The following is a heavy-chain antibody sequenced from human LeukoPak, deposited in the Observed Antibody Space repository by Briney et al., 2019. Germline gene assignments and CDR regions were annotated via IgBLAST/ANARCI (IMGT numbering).Heavy chain of an antibody. V-gene: IGHV1-2*06. CDR1: GYTFTGYY. CDR2: INPNSGGT. J-gene: IGHJ4*02. Sequence: ASVKVSCKASGYTFTGYYMHWVRQAPGQGLEWLGRINPNSGGTNYAQKFQGRVTMTRDTSISPAYMELSRLRSDDTAVYYCAIRRDGYLGYWGQGTLVTVSS. CDR3: AIRRDGYLGY. D-gene: IGHD5-24*01.